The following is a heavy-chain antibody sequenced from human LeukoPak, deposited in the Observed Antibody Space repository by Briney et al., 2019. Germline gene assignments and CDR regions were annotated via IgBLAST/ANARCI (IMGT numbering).Heavy chain of an antibody. J-gene: IGHJ3*02. CDR2: IFPGASET. CDR3: ARVRSGDFMGHEDAFDI. V-gene: IGHV5-51*01. Sequence: GESLKISCQASGYIFSIYWIGWVRQMPGKGLEWMGIIFPGASETRYSPSFQGQVTISVDKSISTAYLYWSSLKASDTAIYYCARVRSGDFMGHEDAFDIWGQGTKVAVSS. CDR1: GYIFSIYW. D-gene: IGHD4-17*01.